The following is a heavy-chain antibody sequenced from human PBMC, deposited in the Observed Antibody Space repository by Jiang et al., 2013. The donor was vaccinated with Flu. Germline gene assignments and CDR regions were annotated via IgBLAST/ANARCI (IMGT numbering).Heavy chain of an antibody. J-gene: IGHJ4*02. CDR3: ARAGSGYSFDY. V-gene: IGHV4-34*01. Sequence: LLKPSETLSLTCAVYGGSLSGYYWTWLRRPPGKGLEWLGEINHSGSTIYNPSLKSRVVISVDTSKNQFPLKLSSVTAADTAVYYCARAGSGYSFDYWGQGTLVTVSS. CDR2: INHSGST. CDR1: GGSLSGYY. D-gene: IGHD3-22*01.